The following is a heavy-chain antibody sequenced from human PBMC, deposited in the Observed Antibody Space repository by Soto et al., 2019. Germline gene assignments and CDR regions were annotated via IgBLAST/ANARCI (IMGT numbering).Heavy chain of an antibody. Sequence: ESGGGLVKPGGSLRLSCAASGFTFSSYSMNWVRQAPGKGLEWVSSISSSSSYIYYADSVKGRFTISRDNAKNSLYLQMNSLRAEDTAVYYCARVDYDFWSGYSNWFDPWGQGTLVTVSS. CDR2: ISSSSSYI. D-gene: IGHD3-3*01. CDR1: GFTFSSYS. V-gene: IGHV3-21*01. J-gene: IGHJ5*02. CDR3: ARVDYDFWSGYSNWFDP.